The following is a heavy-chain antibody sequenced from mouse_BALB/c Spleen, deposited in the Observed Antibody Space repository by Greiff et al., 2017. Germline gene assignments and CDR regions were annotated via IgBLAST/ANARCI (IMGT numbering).Heavy chain of an antibody. CDR3: ATIYYGNFDAMDY. J-gene: IGHJ4*01. D-gene: IGHD2-1*01. CDR2: ISYSGST. Sequence: EVQRVESGPGLVKPSQSLSLTCTVTGYSITSDYAWNWIRQFPGNKLEWMGYISYSGSTSYNPSLKSRISITRDTSKNQFFLQLNSVTTEDTATYYCATIYYGNFDAMDYWGQGTAVTVSS. CDR1: GYSITSDYA. V-gene: IGHV3-2*02.